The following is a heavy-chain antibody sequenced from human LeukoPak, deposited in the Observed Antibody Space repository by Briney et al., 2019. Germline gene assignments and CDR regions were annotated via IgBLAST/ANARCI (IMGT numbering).Heavy chain of an antibody. J-gene: IGHJ4*02. D-gene: IGHD6-6*01. Sequence: ASAKVSCKASGYTFTTYGISWVRQAPGQGLEWMGIINPSGGSTSYAQKFQGRVTMTRDTSTSTVYMELSSLRSEDTAVYYCAREKYSSLDYWGQGTLVTVSS. CDR3: AREKYSSLDY. V-gene: IGHV1-46*01. CDR1: GYTFTTYG. CDR2: INPSGGST.